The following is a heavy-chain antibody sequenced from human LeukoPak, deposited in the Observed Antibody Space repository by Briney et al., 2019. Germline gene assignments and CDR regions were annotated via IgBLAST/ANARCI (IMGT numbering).Heavy chain of an antibody. CDR2: IYHSGST. CDR1: GYSISSGYY. V-gene: IGHV4-38-2*01. Sequence: PSETLSLTCAVSGYSISSGYYWGWIRQPPGKGLEWIGSIYHSGSTYYNPSLKSRVTISVDTSKIQFSMKRSSETAADTAVYDCARRLTGGREAFDIWGQGTMVTVSS. J-gene: IGHJ3*02. CDR3: ARRLTGGREAFDI. D-gene: IGHD1-14*01.